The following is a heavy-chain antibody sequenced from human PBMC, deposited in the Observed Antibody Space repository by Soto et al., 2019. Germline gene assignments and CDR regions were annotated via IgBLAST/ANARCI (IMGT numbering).Heavy chain of an antibody. Sequence: SETLSLTCTVSGGSISNSDYWWGWIRQPPGKGLEWIGTVYYSVNTYYNPSLKSRATISVDTSKNQFSLKLSSATAADTATYYCARGGISHWAYFYYMDVWDRGTTVTVSS. V-gene: IGHV4-39*01. CDR3: ARGGISHWAYFYYMDV. CDR1: GGSISNSDYW. D-gene: IGHD2-21*01. CDR2: VYYSVNT. J-gene: IGHJ6*03.